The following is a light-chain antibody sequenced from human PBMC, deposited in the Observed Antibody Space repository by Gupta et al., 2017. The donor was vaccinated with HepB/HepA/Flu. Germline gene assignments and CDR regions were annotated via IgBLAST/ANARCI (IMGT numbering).Light chain of an antibody. Sequence: DFQMTQSASSLSASVGNRVTITCQASQDISRSLNWYQQKPGKAPNLLIYEASPLEIGVPSRFSVSGSGTDFTFTISSLQPEDIATYYCQQNDKVPLTFGGGTKVEIK. CDR1: QDISRS. V-gene: IGKV1-33*01. CDR3: QQNDKVPLT. J-gene: IGKJ4*01. CDR2: EAS.